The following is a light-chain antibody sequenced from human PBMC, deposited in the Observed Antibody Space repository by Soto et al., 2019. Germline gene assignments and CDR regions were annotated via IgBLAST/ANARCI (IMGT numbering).Light chain of an antibody. CDR2: GAS. CDR3: QHSASPPYT. J-gene: IGKJ2*01. Sequence: SRGAVCLSAEERASLSCRFSQSFAANYLAWYQQKRGQAPRLLIYGASSRATGIPDRFSCSGSRTHFILTISIVEPEELALHFCQHSASPPYTIAQGTKVDIK. CDR1: QSFAANY. V-gene: IGKV3-20*01.